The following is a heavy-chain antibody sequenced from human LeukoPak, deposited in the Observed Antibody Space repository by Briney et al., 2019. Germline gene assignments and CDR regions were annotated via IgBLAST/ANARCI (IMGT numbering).Heavy chain of an antibody. Sequence: GASVKVSCKASGYTFTSYYMHWVRQAPGQGLAWMGLINPSGGCTSYAQKFQGRVTITADESTSTAYMELSSLRFEDTAVYYCAREGVGATKRGAFDYWGQGTLVTVSS. J-gene: IGHJ4*02. V-gene: IGHV1-46*01. CDR2: INPSGGCT. CDR1: GYTFTSYY. D-gene: IGHD1-26*01. CDR3: AREGVGATKRGAFDY.